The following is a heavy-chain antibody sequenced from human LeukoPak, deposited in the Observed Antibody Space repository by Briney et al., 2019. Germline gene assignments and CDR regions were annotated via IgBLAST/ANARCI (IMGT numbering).Heavy chain of an antibody. CDR2: ISYDGSNK. D-gene: IGHD6-19*01. CDR3: AKDNPSGWLYYFDY. CDR1: GFTFSSYG. J-gene: IGHJ4*02. Sequence: GRSLRLSCAASGFTFSSYGMHWVRQAPGKGLEWVAVISYDGSNKYYADSMKGRFTISRDNSKNTLYLQMNSLRAEDTAVYYCAKDNPSGWLYYFDYWGQGTLVTVSS. V-gene: IGHV3-30*18.